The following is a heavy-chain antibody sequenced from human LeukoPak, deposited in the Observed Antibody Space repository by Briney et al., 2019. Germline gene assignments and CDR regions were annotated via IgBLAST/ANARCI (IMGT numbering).Heavy chain of an antibody. CDR3: AREGAVPGIDP. D-gene: IGHD3-16*01. V-gene: IGHV4-38-2*02. CDR1: GYAITSGFS. CDR2: ISHSGTT. Sequence: SSETLSLTCAVSGYAITSGFSWGWIRQPPGKGLEWIGTISHSGTTDYKSTLESRLTISMDTSKNLFSLRLTSVPAADTPVYYCAREGAVPGIDPWGQGTLVTVSS. J-gene: IGHJ5*02.